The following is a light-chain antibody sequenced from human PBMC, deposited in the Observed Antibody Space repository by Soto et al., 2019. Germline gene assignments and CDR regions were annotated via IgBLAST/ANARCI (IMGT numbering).Light chain of an antibody. CDR2: EGN. Sequence: QSALAQPPSASGSPGQSVAISCTGTSSDVGGYNYFSWYQQHPGKAPKLMIYEGNKRPSGVPDRFSGSKSGNTASLTVSGLQAEDEADYYCSSYAGSSNVFGTGTKVTVL. V-gene: IGLV2-8*01. CDR3: SSYAGSSNV. J-gene: IGLJ1*01. CDR1: SSDVGGYNY.